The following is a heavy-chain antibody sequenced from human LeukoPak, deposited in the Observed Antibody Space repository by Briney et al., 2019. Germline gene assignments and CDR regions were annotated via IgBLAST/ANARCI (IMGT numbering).Heavy chain of an antibody. CDR1: GFTFNNYA. D-gene: IGHD5-12*01. CDR3: AGGIVATITFNY. CDR2: IYSGGNT. J-gene: IGHJ4*02. V-gene: IGHV3-53*01. Sequence: GGSLRLSCAASGFTFNNYAMTWVRQAPGKGLEWVSVIYSGGNTFYTDSVKGRFTISRDNSRNTLYLQMNSLRAEDTAVYYCAGGIVATITFNYWGQGTLVTVSS.